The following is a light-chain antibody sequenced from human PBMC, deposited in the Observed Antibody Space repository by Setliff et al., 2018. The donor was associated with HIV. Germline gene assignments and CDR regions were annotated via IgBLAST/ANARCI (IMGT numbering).Light chain of an antibody. CDR2: EVS. V-gene: IGLV2-14*01. Sequence: QSVLTQPASVSGSPGQSITISCTGRSSDIGSWNFVSWYQQYPDKAPKVMIYEVSKRPSGVSNRFSGSKSAYTAFMTISGLQTEDEAEYYCSSYATDGDLVIFGTGTKVTVL. CDR1: SSDIGSWNF. CDR3: SSYATDGDLVI. J-gene: IGLJ1*01.